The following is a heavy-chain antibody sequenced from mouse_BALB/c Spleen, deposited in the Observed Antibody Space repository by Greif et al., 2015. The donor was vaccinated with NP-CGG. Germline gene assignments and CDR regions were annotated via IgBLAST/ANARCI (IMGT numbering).Heavy chain of an antibody. J-gene: IGHJ2*01. CDR3: ARDWYFDY. CDR1: GYTFTSSW. D-gene: IGHD4-1*01. V-gene: IGHV1S130*01. Sequence: VQLQQSGSVLVRPGASVKLSCKASGYTFTSSWMHWAKQRPGHGLEWIGEIHPNSGNTNYNEKFKGKATLAVDTSSSTAYVDLSSLTSEDSAVYYCARDWYFDYWGQGTTLTVSS. CDR2: IHPNSGNT.